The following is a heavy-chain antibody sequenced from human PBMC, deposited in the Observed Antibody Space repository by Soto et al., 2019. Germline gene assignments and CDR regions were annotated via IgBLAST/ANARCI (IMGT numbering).Heavy chain of an antibody. CDR3: AHSSSWFQDAFDI. CDR1: VYTLTSYG. V-gene: IGHV1-18*01. CDR2: ISAYNGNT. Sequence: GASVQVSCQDSVYTLTSYGSSWVRQAPGQGLEWMGWISAYNGNTNYAQKLQGRVTMTTDTSTSTAYMELRSLRSDDTAVYYCAHSSSWFQDAFDIWGQGTMVTVSS. D-gene: IGHD6-13*01. J-gene: IGHJ3*02.